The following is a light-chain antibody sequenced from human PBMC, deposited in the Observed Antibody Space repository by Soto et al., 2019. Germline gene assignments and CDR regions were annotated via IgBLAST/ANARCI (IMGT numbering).Light chain of an antibody. CDR3: QQYNSYPT. CDR1: QSISCW. Sequence: DMQMTQSPSTLSACVGDRVTITCRASQSISCWLAWYQQKPGKAHKLLIYKASSLESGVPSRFSGNGSGTEFNLTISSLQPDDFATYYCQQYNSYPTFGGGTKVEIK. CDR2: KAS. V-gene: IGKV1-5*03. J-gene: IGKJ4*01.